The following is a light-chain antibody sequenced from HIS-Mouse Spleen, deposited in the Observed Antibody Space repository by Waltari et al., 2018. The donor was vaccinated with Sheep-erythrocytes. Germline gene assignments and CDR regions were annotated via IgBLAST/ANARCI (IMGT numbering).Light chain of an antibody. Sequence: QSALTQPASVSGSPGQSITISCTGTSSDVGGYNYVSWYQQHPGKAPKLMIYEVSNRPSGVSTRFSGSKSGNTASLTISGLQAEEEADYYCSSYTSSSTWVFGGGTKLTVL. CDR2: EVS. J-gene: IGLJ3*02. V-gene: IGLV2-14*01. CDR1: SSDVGGYNY. CDR3: SSYTSSSTWV.